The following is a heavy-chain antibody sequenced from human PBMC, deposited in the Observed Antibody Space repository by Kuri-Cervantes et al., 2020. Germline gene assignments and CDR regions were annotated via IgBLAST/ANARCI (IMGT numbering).Heavy chain of an antibody. D-gene: IGHD3-10*01. V-gene: IGHV3-33*08. Sequence: GESLKISCAASGFTFDDYTMHWVRQAPGKGLEWVAVIWYDGSNKYYADSVKGRFTISRDNSKNTLYLQMNSLRAEDTAVYYCARGGIMVRGVFKSVSGMDVWGQGTTVTVSS. CDR3: ARGGIMVRGVFKSVSGMDV. J-gene: IGHJ6*02. CDR2: IWYDGSNK. CDR1: GFTFDDYT.